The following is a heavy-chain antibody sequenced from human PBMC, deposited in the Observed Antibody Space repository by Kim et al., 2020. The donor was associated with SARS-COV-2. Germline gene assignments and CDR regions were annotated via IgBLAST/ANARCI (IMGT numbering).Heavy chain of an antibody. CDR3: ARDGGIVVVIPRYYFDY. D-gene: IGHD3-22*01. V-gene: IGHV3-30*04. CDR2: ISYDGSNK. J-gene: IGHJ4*02. CDR1: GFTFSSSA. Sequence: GGSLRLSCAASGFTFSSSAMHWVRQAPGKGLEWVAVISYDGSNKYYADSVKGRFTISRDNSKNTLYLQMNSLRAEDTAVYYCARDGGIVVVIPRYYFDYWGQGTLVTVSS.